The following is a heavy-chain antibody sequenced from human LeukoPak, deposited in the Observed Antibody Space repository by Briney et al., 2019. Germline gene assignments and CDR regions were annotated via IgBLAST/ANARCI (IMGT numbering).Heavy chain of an antibody. D-gene: IGHD3-22*01. J-gene: IGHJ4*02. CDR1: GGSFSGYY. Sequence: PSETLSLTCAVYGGSFSGYYWSWIRQPPGKGLEWIGEINHSGSTNHNPSLKSRVTISVDTSKNQFSLKLSSVTAADTAVYYCARISVYDSSGYYIFDYWGQGTLVTVSS. CDR3: ARISVYDSSGYYIFDY. CDR2: INHSGST. V-gene: IGHV4-34*01.